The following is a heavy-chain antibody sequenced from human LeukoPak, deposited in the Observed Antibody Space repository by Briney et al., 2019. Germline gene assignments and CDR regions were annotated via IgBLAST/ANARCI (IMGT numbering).Heavy chain of an antibody. Sequence: PSVRVSCKASGYTFTSYGISWVRQAPGQGLEWMGWISAYKGNTNYAQKLQGRVTMTTDTSTSTAYMELRSLRSDDTAVYYCARDAKWSSGSYYYGYWGQGTLVTVSS. CDR1: GYTFTSYG. D-gene: IGHD3-10*01. CDR2: ISAYKGNT. V-gene: IGHV1-18*04. CDR3: ARDAKWSSGSYYYGY. J-gene: IGHJ4*02.